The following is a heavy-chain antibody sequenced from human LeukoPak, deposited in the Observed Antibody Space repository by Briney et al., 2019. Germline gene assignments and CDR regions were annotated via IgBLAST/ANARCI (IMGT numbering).Heavy chain of an antibody. Sequence: PGGSLRLSCAASGFTFSNAWMSWVRQAPGKGREWVGRIKSKTDGGTTDYAAPVKGRFTISRDDSKNTLYLQMNSLKTEDTAVYYCTTVRVNTVNYFDYWGQGTLVTVSS. CDR2: IKSKTDGGTT. J-gene: IGHJ4*02. CDR1: GFTFSNAW. V-gene: IGHV3-15*01. D-gene: IGHD4-11*01. CDR3: TTVRVNTVNYFDY.